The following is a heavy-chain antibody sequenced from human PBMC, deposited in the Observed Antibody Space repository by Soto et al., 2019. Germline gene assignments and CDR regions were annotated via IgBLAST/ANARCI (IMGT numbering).Heavy chain of an antibody. V-gene: IGHV3-74*01. J-gene: IGHJ4*02. Sequence: GGSLRLSCEASGFTFSTFWMHWVRQAPGKGLVWVSRINSDGSSTNYADSVKGRVTISRDNAKNMLYLQMNSLRAEDTAVYYCARDFEYWGQGNMVTVSS. CDR3: ARDFEY. CDR1: GFTFSTFW. CDR2: INSDGSST.